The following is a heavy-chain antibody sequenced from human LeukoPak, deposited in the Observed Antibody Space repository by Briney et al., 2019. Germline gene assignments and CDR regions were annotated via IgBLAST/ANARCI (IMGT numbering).Heavy chain of an antibody. V-gene: IGHV1-69*05. Sequence: SVKVSCKASGGTFSSYAISWVRQAPGQGLEWMGGIIPIFGTANYAQKFQGRVTMTTDTSTSTAYMELRSLRSDDTAVYYCARDLKRGYSSGRYSWGTGSSNDYWGQGTLVTVSS. J-gene: IGHJ4*02. CDR1: GGTFSSYA. CDR2: IIPIFGTA. CDR3: ARDLKRGYSSGRYSWGTGSSNDY. D-gene: IGHD6-19*01.